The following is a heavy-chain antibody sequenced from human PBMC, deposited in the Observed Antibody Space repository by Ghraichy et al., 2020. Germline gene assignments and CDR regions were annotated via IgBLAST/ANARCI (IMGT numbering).Heavy chain of an antibody. CDR2: INHSGST. J-gene: IGHJ4*02. D-gene: IGHD6-6*01. CDR3: ARSSSSGMPTDY. V-gene: IGHV4-34*01. CDR1: GGSFSGYY. Sequence: SETLSLTCAVYGGSFSGYYWSWIRQPPGKGLEWIGEINHSGSTNYNPSLKSRVTISVDTSKNQFSLKLSSVTAADTAVYYCARSSSSGMPTDYWGQGTLVTVSS.